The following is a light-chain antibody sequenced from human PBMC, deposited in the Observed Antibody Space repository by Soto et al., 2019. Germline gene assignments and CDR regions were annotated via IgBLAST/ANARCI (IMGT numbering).Light chain of an antibody. CDR2: DVA. Sequence: QSVLTQPASGSGSPRQPSSISCTGTSTDVGRYNYVSWYQQHPGKAPKLMIYDVANRPSGVSNRFSGSKSGITASLTISGLQAEDEADYYCSSYTTSSTYVFGTGTKVTVL. CDR3: SSYTTSSTYV. J-gene: IGLJ1*01. CDR1: STDVGRYNY. V-gene: IGLV2-14*01.